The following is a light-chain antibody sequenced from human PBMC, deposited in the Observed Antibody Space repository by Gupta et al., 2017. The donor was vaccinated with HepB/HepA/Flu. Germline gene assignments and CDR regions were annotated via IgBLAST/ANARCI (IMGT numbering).Light chain of an antibody. Sequence: DIQMTQSPSSLSASVGDRVTITCRASQKISNYLNWYQQKPGKAPKLLIYAASTLQTGVPLRFSGSGSGTDFTLTISSLQPEDFAIYYCQQNYRAPSIFGQGTKVDIK. CDR3: QQNYRAPSI. CDR1: QKISNY. V-gene: IGKV1-39*01. CDR2: AAS. J-gene: IGKJ3*01.